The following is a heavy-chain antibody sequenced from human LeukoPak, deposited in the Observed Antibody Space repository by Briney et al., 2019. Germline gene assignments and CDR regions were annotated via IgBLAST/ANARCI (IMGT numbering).Heavy chain of an antibody. CDR2: ISTSSSYI. CDR1: GFTFNRYN. V-gene: IGHV3-21*04. Sequence: GGSLRLSCAASGFTFNRYNMNWVRRAPGKGLEWVSSISTSSSYIYYADSVKGRFTISRDNAKNSLYLQMNSLRAEDTALYHCARDGFITYRYYYYYMDVWGKGTTVTISS. D-gene: IGHD3-22*01. J-gene: IGHJ6*03. CDR3: ARDGFITYRYYYYYMDV.